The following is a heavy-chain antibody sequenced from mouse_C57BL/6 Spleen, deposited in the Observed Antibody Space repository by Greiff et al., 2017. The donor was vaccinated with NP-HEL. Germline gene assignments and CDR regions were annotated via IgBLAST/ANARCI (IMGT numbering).Heavy chain of an antibody. V-gene: IGHV1-63*01. CDR1: GYTFTNYW. CDR2: IYPGGGYT. J-gene: IGHJ2*01. D-gene: IGHD2-1*01. Sequence: QVQLKQSGAELVRPGPSVKMSCKASGYTFTNYWIGWAKQRPGHGLEWIGDIYPGGGYTNYNEKFKGKATLTADKSSSTAYMQFSSLTSEDSAIYYCARSYGNYGGFDYWGQGTTLTVSS. CDR3: ARSYGNYGGFDY.